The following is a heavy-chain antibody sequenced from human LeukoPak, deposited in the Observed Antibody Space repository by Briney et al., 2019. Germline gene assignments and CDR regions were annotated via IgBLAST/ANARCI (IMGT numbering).Heavy chain of an antibody. V-gene: IGHV1-18*01. D-gene: IGHD3-10*01. CDR1: GYTFTSYD. CDR3: ARYGSGSYYLVPSFDY. CDR2: ISAYNGNT. J-gene: IGHJ4*02. Sequence: ASVKVSCKASGYTFTSYDINWVRQAPGQGLEWMGWISAYNGNTNYAQKLQGRVTMTTDTSTSTAYMELRSLRSDDTAVYYCARYGSGSYYLVPSFDYWGQGTLVTVSS.